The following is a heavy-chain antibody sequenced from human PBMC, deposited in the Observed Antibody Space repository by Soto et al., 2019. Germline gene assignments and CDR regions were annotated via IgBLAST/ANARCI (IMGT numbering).Heavy chain of an antibody. V-gene: IGHV4-34*01. Sequence: LSLTCAVYGGSFSGYYWSWIRQPPGKGLEWIGEINHSGSTNYNPSLKSRVTISVDTSKNQFSLKLSSVTAADTAVYYCARVLGIGSPGKRRGWFDPWGQGTLVTVSS. D-gene: IGHD1-26*01. J-gene: IGHJ5*02. CDR2: INHSGST. CDR3: ARVLGIGSPGKRRGWFDP. CDR1: GGSFSGYY.